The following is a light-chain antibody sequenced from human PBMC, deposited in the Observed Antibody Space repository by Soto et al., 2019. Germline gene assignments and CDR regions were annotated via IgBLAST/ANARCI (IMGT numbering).Light chain of an antibody. Sequence: EIVMTQSPATLSVSPGERATLSCRASQSVRSNLAWYQQKPGQAPRLLIYGASTRATGIPARFSGSGSGTDFTLTISSLEPEDFAVYYCQQRYIWPTFGGGTKVDI. CDR2: GAS. J-gene: IGKJ4*01. V-gene: IGKV3-15*01. CDR3: QQRYIWPT. CDR1: QSVRSN.